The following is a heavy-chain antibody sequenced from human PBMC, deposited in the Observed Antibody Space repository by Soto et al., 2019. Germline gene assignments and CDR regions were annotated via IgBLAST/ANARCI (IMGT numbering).Heavy chain of an antibody. CDR3: ARLRITIFGVVMIRTDYGMDV. Sequence: HPGGSLRLSCAASGFTFSSYSMNWVRQAPGKGLEWVSYISSSSSTIYYADSVKGRFTISRDNAKNSLYLQMNSLRDEDTAVYYCARLRITIFGVVMIRTDYGMDVWGQGTTVTVSS. V-gene: IGHV3-48*02. CDR2: ISSSSSTI. CDR1: GFTFSSYS. D-gene: IGHD3-3*01. J-gene: IGHJ6*02.